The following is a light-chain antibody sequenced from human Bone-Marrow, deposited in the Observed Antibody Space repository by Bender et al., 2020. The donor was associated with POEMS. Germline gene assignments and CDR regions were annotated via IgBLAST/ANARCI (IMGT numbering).Light chain of an antibody. CDR3: QSSDSSLNGHV. V-gene: IGLV1-40*01. CDR1: SSNTGSGYD. CDR2: GNN. Sequence: QSVLTQPSSVSGAPGQRVTISCTGSSSNTGSGYDINWYQHLPGTAPKLLIYGNNKRPSGVPDRFSGSKSDISASLAISALHADDEADYYCQSSDSSLNGHVFGSGTKVTVL. J-gene: IGLJ1*01.